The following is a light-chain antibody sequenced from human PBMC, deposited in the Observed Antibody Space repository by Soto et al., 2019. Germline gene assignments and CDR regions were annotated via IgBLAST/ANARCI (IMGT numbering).Light chain of an antibody. J-gene: IGLJ1*01. CDR2: DVT. V-gene: IGLV2-11*01. Sequence: QSALTQPRSVSGSPGQSVTISCTGTCSDVGTYNFVSWYQQHPGKAPKFMIYDVTKRPSGVPDRFSGSKSGNTASLTISGLQAEDEADYYCCSYVGSYTSYVFGTGTKLTVL. CDR1: CSDVGTYNF. CDR3: CSYVGSYTSYV.